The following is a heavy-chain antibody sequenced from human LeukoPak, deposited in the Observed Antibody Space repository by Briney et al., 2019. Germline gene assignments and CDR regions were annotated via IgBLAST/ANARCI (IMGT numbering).Heavy chain of an antibody. J-gene: IGHJ4*02. Sequence: GGSLRLSCTASGFTFGDYAMSWVRQAPGKGLEWVGFIRSKAYGGTTEYAASVKGRFTISRDDSKSIAYLQMNSLKTEDTAVYYCTRGPPYYCSGGSCYSDYFDYWGQGTLVTVCS. D-gene: IGHD2-15*01. CDR3: TRGPPYYCSGGSCYSDYFDY. V-gene: IGHV3-49*04. CDR2: IRSKAYGGTT. CDR1: GFTFGDYA.